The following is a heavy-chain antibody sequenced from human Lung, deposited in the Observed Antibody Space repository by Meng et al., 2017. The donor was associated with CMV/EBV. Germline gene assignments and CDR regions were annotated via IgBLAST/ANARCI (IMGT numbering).Heavy chain of an antibody. D-gene: IGHD5-24*01. CDR1: GGSFSGYY. J-gene: IGHJ6*02. CDR3: ARWATANYYYYGMDV. V-gene: IGHV4-34*01. Sequence: LXCAVYGGSFSGYYWSWIRQPPGKGLEWIGEINHSGSTNYNPSLKSRVTISVDTSKNQFSLKLSSVTAADTAVYYCARWATANYYYYGMDVWGQGTTVTVSS. CDR2: INHSGST.